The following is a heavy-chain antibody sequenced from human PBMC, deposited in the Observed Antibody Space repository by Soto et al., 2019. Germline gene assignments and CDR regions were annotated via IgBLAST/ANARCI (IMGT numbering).Heavy chain of an antibody. CDR1: GFTFSSYS. J-gene: IGHJ6*03. CDR2: ISSSSSYI. Sequence: GGSLRLSCAASGFTFSSYSMNWVRQAPGKGLEWVSSISSSSSYIYYADKVKGRFTISRDNAKNSLYLQINSLRAEDTAVYYCATDFPYYDFWSGSKSPMDVWGKGTTVTVSS. D-gene: IGHD3-3*01. V-gene: IGHV3-21*01. CDR3: ATDFPYYDFWSGSKSPMDV.